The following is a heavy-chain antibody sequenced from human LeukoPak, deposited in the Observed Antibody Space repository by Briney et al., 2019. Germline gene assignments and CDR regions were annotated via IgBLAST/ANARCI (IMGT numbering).Heavy chain of an antibody. V-gene: IGHV3-7*04. CDR3: ARDIAPAGLFYDY. Sequence: GGSLRLSCVASGFRLSGYWMSWVRQAPGNGLEWVANIKYDGSGKDYVDSVKGRFTISRDNARNSLFLQMNSLRVEDTAVYYCARDIAPAGLFYDYWGQGTLVTVSS. J-gene: IGHJ4*02. CDR2: IKYDGSGK. D-gene: IGHD6-13*01. CDR1: GFRLSGYW.